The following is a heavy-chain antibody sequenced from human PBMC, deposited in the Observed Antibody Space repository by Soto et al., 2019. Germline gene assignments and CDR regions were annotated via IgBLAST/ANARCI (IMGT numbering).Heavy chain of an antibody. V-gene: IGHV3-23*01. CDR3: AKKAVAGSGGPANYFDY. Sequence: PGGSLRLSCEASGFTFNNYALSWVRQAPGKGLEWVSTISDGVGTTYYADSVKGRFTISRDNSKNTVYLQMNSLRVEDTAVYFCAKKAVAGSGGPANYFDYWGQGTLVTVSS. J-gene: IGHJ4*02. CDR1: GFTFNNYA. CDR2: ISDGVGTT. D-gene: IGHD6-19*01.